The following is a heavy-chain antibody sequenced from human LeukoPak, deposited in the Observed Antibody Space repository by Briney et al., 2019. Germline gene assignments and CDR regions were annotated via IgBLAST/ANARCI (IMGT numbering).Heavy chain of an antibody. CDR1: GGPITSTNY. J-gene: IGHJ4*02. Sequence: SETLSLTCGVSGGPITSTNYWTWVRQPPGKGLEWIGEVNLQGSTNYNPSLVGRVAISVEMYENHISLQLPSVTAADTAVYYCAREGGPYRPLDYSGQGTLVTVSS. CDR2: VNLQGST. CDR3: AREGGPYRPLDY. V-gene: IGHV4-4*02.